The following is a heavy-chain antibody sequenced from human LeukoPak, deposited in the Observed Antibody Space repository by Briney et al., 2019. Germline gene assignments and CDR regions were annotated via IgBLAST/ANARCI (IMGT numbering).Heavy chain of an antibody. J-gene: IGHJ4*02. V-gene: IGHV4-34*01. CDR2: INHSGST. D-gene: IGHD5-12*01. CDR3: ARDRVATTLDY. CDR1: GGSFSGYY. Sequence: SETLSLTCAVYGGSFSGYYWSWIRQPPGKGLEWIGEINHSGSTNYNPSLKSRVTISVDTSKSQFSLKLSPVTAADTAVHYCARDRVATTLDYWGQGTLVTVSS.